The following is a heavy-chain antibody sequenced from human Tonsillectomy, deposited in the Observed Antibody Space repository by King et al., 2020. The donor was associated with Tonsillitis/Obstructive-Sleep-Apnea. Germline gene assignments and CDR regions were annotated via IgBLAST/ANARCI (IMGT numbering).Heavy chain of an antibody. CDR3: AKXGXXXYXXXYYXXX. CDR1: XXTFDXYX. J-gene: IGHJ6*03. CDR2: ISWNSGSI. Sequence: EQLVQSGXXXVQXGXXLRXSXXASXXTFDXYXMHWVRQAPGKGLEWVSGISWNSGSIGYADSVKGRFTISRDNAKNSLYLQMNSLRAQDTALYYCAKXGXXXYXXXYYXXXWGXXTTVTV. V-gene: IGHV3-9*01.